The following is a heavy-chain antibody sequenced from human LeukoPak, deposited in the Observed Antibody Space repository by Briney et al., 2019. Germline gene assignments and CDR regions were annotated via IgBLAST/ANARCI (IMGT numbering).Heavy chain of an antibody. CDR2: IYTSGNT. V-gene: IGHV4-4*07. D-gene: IGHD3-3*01. J-gene: IGHJ4*02. CDR3: AGGSFDFWSGYYPY. CDR1: GGSITTDS. Sequence: PSETLSLTCTVSGGSITTDSWGWIRQPAGKGLEWIGRIYTSGNTNYNPSLRSRVTILVDKSKNQFSLKQRSMTAADTAVYYCAGGSFDFWSGYYPYWGQGTLVTVSA.